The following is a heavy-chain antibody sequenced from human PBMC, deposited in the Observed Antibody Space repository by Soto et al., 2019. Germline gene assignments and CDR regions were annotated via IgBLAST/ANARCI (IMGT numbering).Heavy chain of an antibody. CDR2: ISSSGSTI. CDR1: GFTFSDYY. V-gene: IGHV3-11*01. CDR3: ARDRCSSTSCSEILHYYYYYMDV. Sequence: GGSLRLSCAASGFTFSDYYMSWIRQAPGKGLEWVSYISSSGSTIYYADSVKGRFTISRDNAKNSLYLQMNSLRAEDTAVYYCARDRCSSTSCSEILHYYYYYMDVWGKGTTVTVSS. J-gene: IGHJ6*03. D-gene: IGHD2-2*01.